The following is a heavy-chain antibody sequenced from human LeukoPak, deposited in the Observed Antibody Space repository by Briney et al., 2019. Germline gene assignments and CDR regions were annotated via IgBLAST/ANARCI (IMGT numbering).Heavy chain of an antibody. Sequence: SETLSLTCTVSGGSISSGGYYWSWIRQHPGKGLEWIGYIYYSGSTYYNPSLKSRVTISVDTSKNQFSLKLSSVTAADTAVYYCARDNSGSYRFDPWGQGTLVTVSS. D-gene: IGHD1-26*01. V-gene: IGHV4-31*03. J-gene: IGHJ5*02. CDR1: GGSISSGGYY. CDR2: IYYSGST. CDR3: ARDNSGSYRFDP.